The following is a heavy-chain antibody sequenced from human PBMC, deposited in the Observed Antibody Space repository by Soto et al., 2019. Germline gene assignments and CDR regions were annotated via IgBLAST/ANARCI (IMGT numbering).Heavy chain of an antibody. D-gene: IGHD1-26*01. J-gene: IGHJ5*02. CDR1: GYTFTSYG. Sequence: ASVKVSCKASGYTFTSYGISWVRQAPGQGLEWMGWISAYNGNTNYAQKLQGRVTMTTDTSTSTAYMELRSLRSDDAAVYYCARSNSGSYGGRNWFDPWGKGTLVTVSS. V-gene: IGHV1-18*04. CDR2: ISAYNGNT. CDR3: ARSNSGSYGGRNWFDP.